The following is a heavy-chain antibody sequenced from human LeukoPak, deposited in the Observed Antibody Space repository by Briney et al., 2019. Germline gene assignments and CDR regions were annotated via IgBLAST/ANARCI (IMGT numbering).Heavy chain of an antibody. CDR2: VNVLGNT. V-gene: IGHV4/OR15-8*02. CDR1: GGSISSTNW. Sequence: SETLSLTCGVSGGSISSTNWWTWVRQPPGKGLEWIGEVNVLGNTNYNPSLESRVTISIDKSENHVSLKLTSVTAADTAVYYCARQMATNPESFDYWGQGTLVTVSS. J-gene: IGHJ4*02. CDR3: ARQMATNPESFDY. D-gene: IGHD5-24*01.